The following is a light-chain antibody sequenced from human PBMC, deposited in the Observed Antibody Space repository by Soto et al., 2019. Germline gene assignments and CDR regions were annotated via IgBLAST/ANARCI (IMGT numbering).Light chain of an antibody. Sequence: DIQMTQSPSTLSASVGDRVTITCRASQSISSWLAWYQQKPGKAPKLLIYDASTSESGVPSRFSGSGSGTEFTLTLSSLQPDDFASYYCQQYNSTSPFGQGTRLEIK. J-gene: IGKJ5*01. CDR2: DAS. CDR1: QSISSW. V-gene: IGKV1-5*01. CDR3: QQYNSTSP.